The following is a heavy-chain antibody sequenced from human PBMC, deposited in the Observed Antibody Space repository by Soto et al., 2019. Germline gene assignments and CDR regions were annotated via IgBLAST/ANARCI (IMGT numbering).Heavy chain of an antibody. J-gene: IGHJ6*01. CDR2: ISAYNGNT. CDR3: RSDVPMGAADVDV. CDR1: GYTLTSYG. V-gene: IGHV1-18*01. Sequence: AAVKVSCQASGYTLTSYGIRWVRQAPGPGLEWMGWISAYNGNTHYAQKLQGRVTMTTDTSTSTAYTELRSLRSDDTAVYYCRSDVPMGAADVDVWGHGTWGTLCS. D-gene: IGHD1-26*01.